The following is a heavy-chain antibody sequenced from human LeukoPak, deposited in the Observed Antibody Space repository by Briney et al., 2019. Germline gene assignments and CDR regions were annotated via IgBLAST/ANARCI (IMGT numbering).Heavy chain of an antibody. CDR3: ARSGYCSSTSCYTYYYYYMDV. J-gene: IGHJ6*03. Sequence: SETLSLTCTVSGGSISSGGYYWSWIRQHPGKGLEWIGYIYYSGSTYYNPSLKSRVTISVDTSKNQFSLKLSCVTAADTAVYYCARSGYCSSTSCYTYYYYYMDVWGKGTTVTVSS. V-gene: IGHV4-31*03. D-gene: IGHD2-2*02. CDR2: IYYSGST. CDR1: GGSISSGGYY.